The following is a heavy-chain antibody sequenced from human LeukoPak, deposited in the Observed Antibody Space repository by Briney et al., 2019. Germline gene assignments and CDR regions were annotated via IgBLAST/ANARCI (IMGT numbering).Heavy chain of an antibody. Sequence: GGSLRLSCAASGFTFSSYAMSWVRQAPGKGLEWVSAISGSGGSTYYADSVKGWFTISRDNSKNTLYLQMNSLRAEDTAVYYCAKALSRVRTEGIDYWGQGTLVTVSS. CDR1: GFTFSSYA. D-gene: IGHD3-10*01. V-gene: IGHV3-23*01. J-gene: IGHJ4*02. CDR3: AKALSRVRTEGIDY. CDR2: ISGSGGST.